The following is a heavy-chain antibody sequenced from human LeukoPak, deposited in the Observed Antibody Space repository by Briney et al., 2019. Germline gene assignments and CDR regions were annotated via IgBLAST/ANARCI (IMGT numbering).Heavy chain of an antibody. V-gene: IGHV4-4*07. CDR3: ARGIAARDYFDY. CDR1: GGSISSYY. CDR2: IYTSGST. D-gene: IGHD6-6*01. J-gene: IGHJ4*02. Sequence: SETLSLTCTVSGGSISSYYWSWIRQPAGKGLEWIGRIYTSGSTNYNPSLKSRVTMPVDTSKNQFSLKLSSVTAADTAVYYCARGIAARDYFDYWGQGTLVTVSS.